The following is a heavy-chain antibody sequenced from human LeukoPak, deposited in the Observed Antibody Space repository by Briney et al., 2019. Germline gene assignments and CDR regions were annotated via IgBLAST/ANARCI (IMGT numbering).Heavy chain of an antibody. D-gene: IGHD1-7*01. J-gene: IGHJ4*02. CDR1: GFTFSSYG. V-gene: IGHV3-33*01. CDR3: ARENYGAFYYFDY. Sequence: QPGRSLRLSCAASGFTFSSYGMHWVRQAPGKGLEWVAVIWYDGSNKYYADSVKGRFTISRDNSKNTLYLQMNSLRAEDTAVYYCARENYGAFYYFDYWGQGTLVTVSS. CDR2: IWYDGSNK.